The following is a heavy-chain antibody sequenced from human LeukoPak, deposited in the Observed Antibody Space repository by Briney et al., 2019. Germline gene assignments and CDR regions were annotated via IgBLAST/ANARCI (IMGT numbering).Heavy chain of an antibody. V-gene: IGHV4-4*07. CDR3: ARAAEYSSGWYLFDY. Sequence: SETLSLTCTVSGSSISNYYWTWIRQPAGKGLEWIGRIYTSGGTNYNPSLKTRVTMSVDTSRNQVSLKLSSVTAADTAMYYCARAAEYSSGWYLFDYWGQGILVTVSA. CDR2: IYTSGGT. CDR1: GSSISNYY. J-gene: IGHJ4*02. D-gene: IGHD6-19*01.